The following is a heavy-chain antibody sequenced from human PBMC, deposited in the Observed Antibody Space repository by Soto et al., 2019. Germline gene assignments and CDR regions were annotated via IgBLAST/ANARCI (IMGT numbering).Heavy chain of an antibody. J-gene: IGHJ6*02. D-gene: IGHD3-22*01. CDR3: ARQQDYFDSSGYYLSEYYYGMDV. V-gene: IGHV5-10-1*01. Sequence: PGASLKISCKDSGYSFTSYWISWVRQMPGKGLEWMGRIDPSDSYTNYSPSFQGHVTISADKSISTAYLQWSSLKASDTAVYYCARQQDYFDSSGYYLSEYYYGMDVWGQGTTVTVSS. CDR2: IDPSDSYT. CDR1: GYSFTSYW.